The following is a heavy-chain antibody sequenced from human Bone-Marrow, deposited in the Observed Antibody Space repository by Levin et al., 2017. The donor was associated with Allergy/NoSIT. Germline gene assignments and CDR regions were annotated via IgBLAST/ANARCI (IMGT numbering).Heavy chain of an antibody. Sequence: ASETLSLTCSISGGSISIYYWTWIRQSPQKGLQYIGHIYQSGSTNFNPSLKSRVTISMDTSKNQFSLRLTSVTAADTAVYFCARSGLRGGYDVWGQGIRVTVSS. CDR3: ARSGLRGGYDV. CDR1: GGSISIYY. D-gene: IGHD2-15*01. CDR2: IYQSGST. V-gene: IGHV4-59*01. J-gene: IGHJ3*01.